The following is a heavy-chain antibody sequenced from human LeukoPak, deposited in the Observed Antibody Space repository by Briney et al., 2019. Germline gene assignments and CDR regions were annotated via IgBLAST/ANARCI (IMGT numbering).Heavy chain of an antibody. D-gene: IGHD6-13*01. CDR3: ASSSYLFIEAGGPFDY. CDR2: INPNSGGT. Sequence: ASVKVSCKASGYTFTGYYVHWVRQAPGQGLEWMGWINPNSGGTNYAQKFQGRVTMTRDTSINTAYLELSRLRSDDTAVFYCASSSYLFIEAGGPFDYWGQGTLVTVSS. V-gene: IGHV1-2*02. CDR1: GYTFTGYY. J-gene: IGHJ4*02.